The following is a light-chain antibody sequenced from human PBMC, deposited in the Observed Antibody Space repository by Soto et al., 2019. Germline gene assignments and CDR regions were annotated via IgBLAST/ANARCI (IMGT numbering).Light chain of an antibody. Sequence: QSPLTQPASVSGSPGQSVTISCAGSSSDVGGYKYVSWYQQLPGNAPKLIIYEVTIRPSGVSNRFSGSKSGNTASLTISGLQAEDEADYYCSSYSSSSISYVFGTGTKVTVL. CDR1: SSDVGGYKY. J-gene: IGLJ1*01. CDR3: SSYSSSSISYV. CDR2: EVT. V-gene: IGLV2-14*01.